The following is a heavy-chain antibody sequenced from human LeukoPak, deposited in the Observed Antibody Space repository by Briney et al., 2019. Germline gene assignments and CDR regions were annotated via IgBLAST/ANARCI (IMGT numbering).Heavy chain of an antibody. Sequence: GSLRLSCAASGFTFSSYAMHWVRQAPGKGLEYVSAISSNGGSTYYANSVKGRSTISRDNSKNTLYLQMGSLRAEDMAVYYCARLSTVGYSYGFDYWGQGTLVTVSS. V-gene: IGHV3-64*01. J-gene: IGHJ4*02. CDR2: ISSNGGST. CDR1: GFTFSSYA. D-gene: IGHD5-18*01. CDR3: ARLSTVGYSYGFDY.